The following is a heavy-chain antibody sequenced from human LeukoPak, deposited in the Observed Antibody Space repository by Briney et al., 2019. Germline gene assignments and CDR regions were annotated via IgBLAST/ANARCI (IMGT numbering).Heavy chain of an antibody. J-gene: IGHJ6*02. Sequence: GSLRLSCSASGFTFSSYAMHWVRQAPGKGLEYVSAIISNGGSTYYADSVKGRFTISRENSKNTLYLQMSSLRAEDTAVYYCVKSVTRSYYYYGMDVRGQGTTVTVSS. D-gene: IGHD4-17*01. CDR2: IISNGGST. CDR3: VKSVTRSYYYYGMDV. CDR1: GFTFSSYA. V-gene: IGHV3-64D*06.